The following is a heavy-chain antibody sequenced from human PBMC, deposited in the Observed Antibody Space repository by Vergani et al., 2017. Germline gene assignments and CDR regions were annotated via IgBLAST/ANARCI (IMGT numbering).Heavy chain of an antibody. Sequence: EVQLVQSGAEVKKPGESLRIFCKGSGYSFTNYWIGWVRQMPGKGLEWMGVIYPGDSDTRYSPSFQGQVTISADKSISTAYLQWSSLKASDTAMYYCARLFRHSRDAFDIWGQGTMVTVSS. CDR3: ARLFRHSRDAFDI. CDR1: GYSFTNYW. D-gene: IGHD6-13*01. V-gene: IGHV5-51*01. J-gene: IGHJ3*02. CDR2: IYPGDSDT.